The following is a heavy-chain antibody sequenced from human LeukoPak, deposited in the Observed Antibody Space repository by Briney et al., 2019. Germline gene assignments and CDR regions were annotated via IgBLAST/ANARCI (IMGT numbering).Heavy chain of an antibody. CDR2: VRYDSSNK. Sequence: GGSLRLSCAASGFTFSSYGMHWVRQAPGKGLEWVAFVRYDSSNKYYADSVKGRFTISRDNSKNTLYLQMNSLRAEDTAVYYCARDPGVRYCSSSSCRVTYYMDVWGKGTTVTVSS. D-gene: IGHD2-2*01. J-gene: IGHJ6*03. V-gene: IGHV3-30*02. CDR1: GFTFSSYG. CDR3: ARDPGVRYCSSSSCRVTYYMDV.